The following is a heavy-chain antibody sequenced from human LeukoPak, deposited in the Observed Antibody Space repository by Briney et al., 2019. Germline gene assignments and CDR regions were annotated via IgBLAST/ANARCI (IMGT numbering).Heavy chain of an antibody. D-gene: IGHD2-21*01. CDR1: GYSFTSYW. CDR3: ARLARGPASQNYFDY. V-gene: IGHV5-51*01. Sequence: GESLKISCKGSGYSFTSYWIGWVRQMPGKGLEWMGIIYPGDSDTRYSPSFQGQVTISADKSISTAYLQWSSLKASDTAMYYCARLARGPASQNYFDYWGQGTLVTVSS. J-gene: IGHJ4*02. CDR2: IYPGDSDT.